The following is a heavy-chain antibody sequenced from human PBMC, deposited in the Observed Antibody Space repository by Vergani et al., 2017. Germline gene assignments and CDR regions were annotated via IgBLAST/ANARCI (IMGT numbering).Heavy chain of an antibody. Sequence: QVKLQESGPGLVKPSETLFLTCTVSGASVNSYYWSWIRQPPGKGLEWMGYVSFRGDTLYDPSVKGRMTISLNTSSNQFSLYLTSVTAADTAVYYCARSRIYYGAGSPDYCGQGTLVTVSS. CDR2: VSFRGDT. CDR3: ARSRIYYGAGSPDY. J-gene: IGHJ4*02. CDR1: GASVNSYY. V-gene: IGHV4-59*02. D-gene: IGHD4/OR15-4a*01.